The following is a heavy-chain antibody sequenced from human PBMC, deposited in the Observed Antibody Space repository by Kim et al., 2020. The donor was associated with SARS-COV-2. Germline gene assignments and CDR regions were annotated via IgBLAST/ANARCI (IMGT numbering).Heavy chain of an antibody. V-gene: IGHV1-69*13. J-gene: IGHJ6*02. CDR3: ARDVVSIGSSSSYYGMDV. D-gene: IGHD6-6*01. CDR1: GGTFSSYA. CDR2: IIPIFGTA. Sequence: SVKVSCKASGGTFSSYAISWVRQAPGQGLEWMGGIIPIFGTANYAQKFQGRVTITADESTSTAYMELSSLRSEDTAVYYCARDVVSIGSSSSYYGMDVWGQGTTVTVSS.